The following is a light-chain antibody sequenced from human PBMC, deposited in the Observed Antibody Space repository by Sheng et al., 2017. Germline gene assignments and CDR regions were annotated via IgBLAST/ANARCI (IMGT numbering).Light chain of an antibody. CDR3: QRYSTSPPYT. V-gene: IGKV3-20*01. Sequence: EVVLTQSPATLSLSPGERATLSCRASQSLTNNYLAWYQQKPGQAPRLLIHDASSRATGIPDRFSGSGSGTDFTLTISRLEPEDFAVYYCQRYSTSPPYTFGQGTRLEI. CDR2: DAS. CDR1: QSLTNNY. J-gene: IGKJ2*01.